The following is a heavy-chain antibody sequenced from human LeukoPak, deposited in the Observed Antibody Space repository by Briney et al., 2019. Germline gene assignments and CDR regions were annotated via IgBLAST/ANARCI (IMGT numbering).Heavy chain of an antibody. CDR1: GFTFDTYA. J-gene: IGHJ3*02. D-gene: IGHD3-10*01. CDR2: IGNTET. Sequence: GGSLRLSCAASGFTFDTYAMSWVRQAPGEGLEWVSTIGNTETYYADSVKGRFTISRDNRQNTVYLQMTSLRAEDTAVYFCAKDAIRGNGIYDAFDIWGQGTRVTVSS. CDR3: AKDAIRGNGIYDAFDI. V-gene: IGHV3-23*01.